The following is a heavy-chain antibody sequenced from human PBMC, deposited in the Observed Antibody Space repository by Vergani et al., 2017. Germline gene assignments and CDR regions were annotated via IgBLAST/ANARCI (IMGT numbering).Heavy chain of an antibody. V-gene: IGHV3-7*01. J-gene: IGHJ4*02. D-gene: IGHD1-7*01. CDR3: ARGNSLGSY. Sequence: EVQLVESGGGLVQPGGSLRLSCAASGFTLSSYWMSWVRQAPGKGLEWVASIQQDGSEKYYVDSVKGRFTISRDNAKKSLYLQMNSLRGEDTAVYYCARGNSLGSYWGQGTLVTVSS. CDR2: IQQDGSEK. CDR1: GFTLSSYW.